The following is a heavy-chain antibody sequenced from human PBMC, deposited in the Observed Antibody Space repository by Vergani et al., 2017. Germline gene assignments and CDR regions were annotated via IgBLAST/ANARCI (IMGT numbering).Heavy chain of an antibody. CDR3: ARDLLTFSIDGSGGPMYGMDV. V-gene: IGHV4-34*01. D-gene: IGHD3-10*01. CDR1: GGSFSGYY. CDR2: INHSGST. Sequence: QVQLQQWGAGLLKPSETLSLTCAVYGGSFSGYYWSWIRQPPGKGLEWIGEINHSGSTNYNPSLKSRVTISVDTSKNQFSLKLSSVTAADTAVYYCARDLLTFSIDGSGGPMYGMDVWGQGTTVTVSS. J-gene: IGHJ6*02.